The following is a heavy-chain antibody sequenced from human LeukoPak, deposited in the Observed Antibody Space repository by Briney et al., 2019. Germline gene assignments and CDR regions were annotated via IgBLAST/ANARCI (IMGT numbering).Heavy chain of an antibody. Sequence: GGSLRLSCTASGFTFSNYAMTWVRQAPGKGLEWVSGISGSGGSTYYADSVKGRFTISRDNSKNTLYLQMNSLRAEDTAVYYCAKIYSDYDILTGYYSNGMDVWGQGTTVTVSS. CDR1: GFTFSNYA. V-gene: IGHV3-23*01. CDR3: AKIYSDYDILTGYYSNGMDV. J-gene: IGHJ6*02. CDR2: ISGSGGST. D-gene: IGHD3-9*01.